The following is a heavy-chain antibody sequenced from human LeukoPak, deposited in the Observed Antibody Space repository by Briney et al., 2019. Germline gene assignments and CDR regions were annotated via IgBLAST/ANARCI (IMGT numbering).Heavy chain of an antibody. CDR3: ARQNVIGFYGLAAAGMRDYYYYMDV. J-gene: IGHJ6*03. CDR2: IYHSGST. V-gene: IGHV4-4*02. CDR1: GGSISSSNW. Sequence: SGTLSLTCAVSGGSISSSNWWSWVRQPPGKGLEWIGEIYHSGSTNYNPSLKSRVTISVDKSKNQFSLKLSSVTAADTAVYYCARQNVIGFYGLAAAGMRDYYYYMDVWGKGTTVTISS. D-gene: IGHD6-13*01.